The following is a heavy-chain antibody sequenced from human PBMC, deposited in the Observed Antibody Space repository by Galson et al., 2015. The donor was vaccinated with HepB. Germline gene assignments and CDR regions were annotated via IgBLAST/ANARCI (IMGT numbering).Heavy chain of an antibody. V-gene: IGHV3-11*06. Sequence: SLRLSCAASGFRFSDYYMSWIRQAPGKGLEWIAYISSSTTYITYADSVKGRFTISRDNAENSLYLQMNSLRAEDTAVYYFARDGDYLSYHTHWFDPWGQGTLVTVSS. CDR2: ISSSTTYI. D-gene: IGHD4-17*01. CDR3: ARDGDYLSYHTHWFDP. J-gene: IGHJ5*02. CDR1: GFRFSDYY.